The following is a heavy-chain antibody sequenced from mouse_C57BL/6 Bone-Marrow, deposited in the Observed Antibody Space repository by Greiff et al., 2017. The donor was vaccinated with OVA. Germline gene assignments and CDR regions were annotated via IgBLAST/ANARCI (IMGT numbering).Heavy chain of an antibody. D-gene: IGHD2-4*01. Sequence: EVQRVEPGGGLVKPGGSLKLSCAASGFTFSSYAMSWVRQTPEQGLEWVATISDGGSYTYYPDNVKGRVTLTRDTATSTLYLQLSHLTSEDTAKYYCAGDNNDDDGLDFDYWGQGTTLTVSS. CDR3: AGDNNDDDGLDFDY. CDR1: GFTFSSYA. CDR2: ISDGGSYT. V-gene: IGHV5-4*01. J-gene: IGHJ2*01.